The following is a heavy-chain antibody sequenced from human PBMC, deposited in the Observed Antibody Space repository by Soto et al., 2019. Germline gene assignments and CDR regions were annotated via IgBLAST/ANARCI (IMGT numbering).Heavy chain of an antibody. Sequence: SETLSLTCAVYGGSFSGYYWGWIRQPPGKGLEWIGEINHSGSTNYNPSLKSRVTISVDTSKNQFSLKLSSVTAADTAVYYCARLGGSYAVPHFDYWGQGTLVTVSS. CDR3: ARLGGSYAVPHFDY. CDR2: INHSGST. D-gene: IGHD1-26*01. CDR1: GGSFSGYY. J-gene: IGHJ4*02. V-gene: IGHV4-34*01.